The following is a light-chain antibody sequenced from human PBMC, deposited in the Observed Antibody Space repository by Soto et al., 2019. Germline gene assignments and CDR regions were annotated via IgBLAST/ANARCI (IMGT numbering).Light chain of an antibody. CDR3: SSYSTSFFYV. CDR2: GVT. J-gene: IGLJ1*01. CDR1: SSDVGAYNY. V-gene: IGLV2-14*01. Sequence: LTQPASVSGSPGQSITISCTGTSSDVGAYNYVSWYQQHPGEAPKLIIYGVTNRPSGVSYRFSGSKSDYTASLTISGLQAEDEADYYCSSYSTSFFYVFGTGTKGTAL.